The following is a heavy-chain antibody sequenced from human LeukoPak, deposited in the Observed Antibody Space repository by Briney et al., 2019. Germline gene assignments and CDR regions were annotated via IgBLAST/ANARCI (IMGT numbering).Heavy chain of an antibody. V-gene: IGHV1-2*02. CDR3: ARELHTALVGL. CDR2: INPNSGGT. Sequence: ASVKVSCKASGYTFTGYYMHWVREAPGQGLEWMGWINPNSGGTNYVQKFQGRVTMTRDTYISTAYMELSRLRAHDTAVYYCARELHTALVGLWGQGTLVTVSS. J-gene: IGHJ4*02. CDR1: GYTFTGYY. D-gene: IGHD5-18*01.